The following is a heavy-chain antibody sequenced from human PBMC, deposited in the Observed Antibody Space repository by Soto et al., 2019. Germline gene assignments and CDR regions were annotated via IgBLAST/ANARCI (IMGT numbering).Heavy chain of an antibody. CDR1: GGSISSYY. J-gene: IGHJ5*02. Sequence: SDTLSLTCTVSGGSISSYYWSWIRQPPGKGLEWIGYIYYSGSINYNPSLKSRVTISVDTSKNQFSLKLSSVTAADTAVYYCARHLYGSGERFDPWGQGTLVTVSS. D-gene: IGHD3-10*01. CDR3: ARHLYGSGERFDP. CDR2: IYYSGSI. V-gene: IGHV4-59*08.